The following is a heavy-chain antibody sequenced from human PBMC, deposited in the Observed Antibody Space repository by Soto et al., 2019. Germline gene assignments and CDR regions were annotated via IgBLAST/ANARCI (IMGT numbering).Heavy chain of an antibody. CDR1: GFTFSSYG. V-gene: IGHV3-33*01. D-gene: IGHD5-18*01. J-gene: IGHJ4*02. CDR2: IWYDGSNK. Sequence: QVQLVESGGGVVQPGRSLRLSCAASGFTFSSYGMHWVRQAPGKGLEWVAVIWYDGSNKYYADSVKGRFTISRDNSKNTLYLQMNSLRAEDTAVYYCAREERELWGGGDYWGQGTLVTVSS. CDR3: AREERELWGGGDY.